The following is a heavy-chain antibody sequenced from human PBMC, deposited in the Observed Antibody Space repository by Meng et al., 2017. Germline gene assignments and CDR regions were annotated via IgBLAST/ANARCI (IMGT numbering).Heavy chain of an antibody. CDR3: ARTRRPLGGTIDY. Sequence: SETLSLTCTVSGGSISSYYWSWIRQPPGKGLEWIGYIYYSGSTNYNPSLKSRVTISVDTSKNQFSLKLSSVTAADTAVYYCARTRRPLGGTIDYWGQGTLVTVSS. CDR1: GGSISSYY. V-gene: IGHV4-59*01. CDR2: IYYSGST. D-gene: IGHD3-16*01. J-gene: IGHJ4*02.